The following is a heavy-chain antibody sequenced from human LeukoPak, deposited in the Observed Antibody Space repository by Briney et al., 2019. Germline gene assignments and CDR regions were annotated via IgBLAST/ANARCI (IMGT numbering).Heavy chain of an antibody. D-gene: IGHD4-17*01. Sequence: SQTISLTCAIYGDSVSSNSAAWNWIRQSPSRGLEWLGRTYYRSKWYNDYAVSVKSRITINPDTSKNQFSLKLSSVTAADTAVYYCAREAGSPLRPIKACGMDVWGQGTTVTVSS. CDR2: TYYRSKWYN. CDR1: GDSVSSNSAA. CDR3: AREAGSPLRPIKACGMDV. J-gene: IGHJ6*02. V-gene: IGHV6-1*01.